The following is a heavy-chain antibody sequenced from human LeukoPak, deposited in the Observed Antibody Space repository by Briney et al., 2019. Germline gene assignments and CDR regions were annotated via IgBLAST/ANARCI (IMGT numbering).Heavy chain of an antibody. J-gene: IGHJ6*03. CDR1: GFTFSSYG. V-gene: IGHV3-30*18. CDR3: AKHTSGSYSFYVFYYYYYMDV. Sequence: PGGSLRLSCAASGFTFSSYGMHWVRQAPGKGLEWVAVISYDGSNKYYADSVKGRFTISRDNSKNTLYLQMNSLRAEDTAVYYCAKHTSGSYSFYVFYYYYYMDVWGKGTTVTISS. CDR2: ISYDGSNK. D-gene: IGHD1-26*01.